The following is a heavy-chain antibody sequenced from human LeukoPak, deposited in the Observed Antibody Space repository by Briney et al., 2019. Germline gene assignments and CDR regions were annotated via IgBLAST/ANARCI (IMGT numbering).Heavy chain of an antibody. J-gene: IGHJ4*02. CDR2: INSNSGGT. CDR3: ARQDCTNGVCYSDGFDY. V-gene: IGHV1-2*02. D-gene: IGHD2-8*01. CDR1: GYTFTGYY. Sequence: ASVKVSCKASGYTFTGYYMHWVRQAPGQGLEWMGWINSNSGGTNYAQKFQGRVTMTRDTSISTAYMELSRLRSDDTAVYYCARQDCTNGVCYSDGFDYWGQGTLVTVSS.